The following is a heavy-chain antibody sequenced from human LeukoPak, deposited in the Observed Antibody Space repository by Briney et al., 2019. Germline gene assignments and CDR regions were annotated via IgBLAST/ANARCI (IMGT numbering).Heavy chain of an antibody. CDR1: GFTFSTYA. CDR2: ISYDESNK. D-gene: IGHD3-3*01. Sequence: GGSLRLSCVASGFTFSTYAMHWVRQAPGKGLEWVSFISYDESNKCYADSVKGRFTISRDNSKNTLFLQMNSLRTEDTAVYYCARDRAYYDLDPWGQGTLVTVSS. CDR3: ARDRAYYDLDP. J-gene: IGHJ5*02. V-gene: IGHV3-30*04.